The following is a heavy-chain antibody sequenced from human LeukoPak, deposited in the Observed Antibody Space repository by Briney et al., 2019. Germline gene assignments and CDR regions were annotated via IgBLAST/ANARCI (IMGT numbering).Heavy chain of an antibody. V-gene: IGHV3-33*01. J-gene: IGHJ4*02. CDR3: AVWNDEGRLDY. CDR1: GFXFRSHG. D-gene: IGHD1-1*01. Sequence: GGSLRLSCGASGFXFRSHGIHWVRQAPGKGLEWLAVIWYDASNVYYADSVKGRFTISRDNSRNTLFLQMNSLRVEDTAVYYCAVWNDEGRLDYWGQGTLVTVSS. CDR2: IWYDASNV.